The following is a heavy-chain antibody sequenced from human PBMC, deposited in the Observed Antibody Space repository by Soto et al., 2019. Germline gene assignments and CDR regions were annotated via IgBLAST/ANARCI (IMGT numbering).Heavy chain of an antibody. Sequence: PGGSLRLSCAASGFPFNKYSMNLVRQSPGKGLEWVSSITSKTGDQYYADSVKGRFIISRDNTKNSLSLQVTSLRDEDTAVYYCARDLMPNDRAPGDLAYWGQGTLVTVSS. V-gene: IGHV3-21*06. D-gene: IGHD3-10*02. CDR2: ITSKTGDQ. J-gene: IGHJ4*02. CDR3: ARDLMPNDRAPGDLAY. CDR1: GFPFNKYS.